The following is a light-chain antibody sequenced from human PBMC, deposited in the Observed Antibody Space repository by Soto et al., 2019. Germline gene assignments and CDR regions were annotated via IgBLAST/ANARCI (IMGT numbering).Light chain of an antibody. CDR3: QQYYSYLGT. CDR2: AAS. J-gene: IGKJ1*01. CDR1: QGISSY. Sequence: AIRMTQSPSSFSASTGDRVTITCRASQGISSYLAWYQQKPGKAPKLLIYAASTLQSGVPSRFSGSGSGTDLTLTISCLQSEDFATYYCQQYYSYLGTFGQGTKVDIK. V-gene: IGKV1-8*01.